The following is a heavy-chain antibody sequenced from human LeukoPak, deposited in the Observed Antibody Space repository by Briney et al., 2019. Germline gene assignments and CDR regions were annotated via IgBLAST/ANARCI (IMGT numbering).Heavy chain of an antibody. J-gene: IGHJ4*02. D-gene: IGHD2-15*01. CDR2: IYYSGST. V-gene: IGHV4-39*01. Sequence: SETLSLTCTVSRVSISSISYYWGWIRQPPGKGLEWIGNIYYSGSTYYNPSLKSRVTISVDTSKNQFSLKVTSVTAADTAVYYCARHNRVVPPDYWGQGTLVTVSS. CDR1: RVSISSISYY. CDR3: ARHNRVVPPDY.